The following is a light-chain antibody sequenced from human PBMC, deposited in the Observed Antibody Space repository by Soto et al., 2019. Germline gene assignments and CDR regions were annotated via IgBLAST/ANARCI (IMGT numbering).Light chain of an antibody. CDR1: QSISTF. Sequence: DIQMTQSPSSLSASVGDRVTITCRASQSISTFLHWYQQKPRKAPNLLIYAASSLQSGVPSRFSGRGSGPEFTLTISSLQPEDFATYYCQQSYSTPYTFGQGTKLEIK. CDR2: AAS. V-gene: IGKV1-39*01. J-gene: IGKJ2*01. CDR3: QQSYSTPYT.